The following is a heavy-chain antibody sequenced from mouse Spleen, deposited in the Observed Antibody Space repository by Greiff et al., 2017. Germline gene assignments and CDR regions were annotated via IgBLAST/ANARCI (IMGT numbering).Heavy chain of an antibody. CDR3: ARGVRRGYFDY. CDR1: GYTFTSYW. V-gene: IGHV1-50*01. CDR2: IDPSDSYT. Sequence: VQLQQPGAELVKPGASVKLSCKASGYTFTSYWMQWVKQRPGQGLEWIGEIDPSDSYTNYNQKFKGKATLTVDTSSSTAYMQLSSLTSEDSAVYYCARGVRRGYFDYWGQGTTLTVSS. D-gene: IGHD2-14*01. J-gene: IGHJ2*01.